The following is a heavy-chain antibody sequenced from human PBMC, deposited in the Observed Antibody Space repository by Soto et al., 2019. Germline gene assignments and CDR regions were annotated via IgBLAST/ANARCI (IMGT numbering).Heavy chain of an antibody. CDR1: GFTFSGYF. D-gene: IGHD2-15*01. J-gene: IGHJ4*02. CDR2: INQDGSEK. Sequence: EVQLVESGGNLVQPGGSLTLSCAASGFTFSGYFMCWVRQAPGKGLEWVANINQDGSEKYYVDSVKGRFTISRDNAKNSLYLQMNSLRAEDTAVYYCTRHSGGLDNWGQGTPVTVSS. V-gene: IGHV3-7*01. CDR3: TRHSGGLDN.